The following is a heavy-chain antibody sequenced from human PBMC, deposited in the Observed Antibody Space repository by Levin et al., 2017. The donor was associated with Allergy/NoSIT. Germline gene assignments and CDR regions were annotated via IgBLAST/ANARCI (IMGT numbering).Heavy chain of an antibody. V-gene: IGHV5-51*01. CDR1: GYSFTSQW. Sequence: GESLKISCKASGYSFTSQWIGWVRQMPGKGLEWMGIVYPGDSDTRYSPSFQGRVTISADKSVSTAYLQWSTLEASDTAMYYCAITNYNGGRYFDYWGQGALVTVSS. CDR3: AITNYNGGRYFDY. J-gene: IGHJ4*02. D-gene: IGHD4-23*01. CDR2: VYPGDSDT.